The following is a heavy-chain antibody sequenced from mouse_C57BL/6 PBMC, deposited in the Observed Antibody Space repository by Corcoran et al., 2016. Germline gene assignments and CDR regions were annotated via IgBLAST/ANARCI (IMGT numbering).Heavy chain of an antibody. CDR2: IYPGSGNT. J-gene: IGHJ2*01. CDR1: GYTFTDYY. Sequence: QVQLKQSGAELVRPGASVKLSCKASGYTFTDYYINWVKQRPGQGLEWIARIYPGSGNTYYNEKFKGKATLTAEKSSSTAYMQLSSLTSVDSAVYFCARSGVLLRSRFDYWGQGTTLTVSS. V-gene: IGHV1-76*01. D-gene: IGHD1-1*01. CDR3: ARSGVLLRSRFDY.